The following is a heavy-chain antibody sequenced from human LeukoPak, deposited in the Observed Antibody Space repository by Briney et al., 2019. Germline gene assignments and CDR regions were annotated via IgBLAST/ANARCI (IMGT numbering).Heavy chain of an antibody. J-gene: IGHJ6*02. Sequence: ASVKVSCKASGYTFTGYYMHWVRQAPGQGLEWMGWINPNSGGTNYAQKFQGRVTMTRDTSISTAYMELSRLRSDDTAVYYCAREEMFGPVRYYGMDVWGQGTTVTVSS. CDR3: AREEMFGPVRYYGMDV. CDR2: INPNSGGT. V-gene: IGHV1-2*02. CDR1: GYTFTGYY. D-gene: IGHD3-3*01.